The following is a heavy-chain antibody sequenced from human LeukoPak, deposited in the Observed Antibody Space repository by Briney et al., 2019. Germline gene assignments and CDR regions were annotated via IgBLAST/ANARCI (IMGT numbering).Heavy chain of an antibody. Sequence: ASVKVSCKASGYTFSSYYMFWVRQAPGQGLERMGIINPSRGSTSYAQKFQGRVTMTRDTSTSTVYMELSSLRSEDTAVYYCARELKDGYKDWFDPWGQGTLVTVSS. CDR2: INPSRGST. V-gene: IGHV1-46*01. J-gene: IGHJ5*02. CDR1: GYTFSSYY. CDR3: ARELKDGYKDWFDP. D-gene: IGHD5-24*01.